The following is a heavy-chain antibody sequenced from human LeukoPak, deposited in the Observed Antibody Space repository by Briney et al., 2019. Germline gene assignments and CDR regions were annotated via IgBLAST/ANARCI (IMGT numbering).Heavy chain of an antibody. J-gene: IGHJ4*02. CDR3: ATSEDK. CDR1: GLTFSNYG. V-gene: IGHV3-23*01. CDR2: ISGSGVST. Sequence: GGCLPLSCVASGLTFSNYGMSWVGQAAGKGLEWVSGISGSGVSTFYANPVKSLFTISRDNSKNTLYLQMNTLRAEDTALYHCATSEDKGGQETLLSVSP.